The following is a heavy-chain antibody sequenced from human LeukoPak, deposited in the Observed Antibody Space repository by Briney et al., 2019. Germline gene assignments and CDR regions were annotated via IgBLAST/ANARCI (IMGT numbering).Heavy chain of an antibody. CDR1: GGSISSNSYY. CDR2: IYYSGST. J-gene: IGHJ4*02. Sequence: SETLSLTCTVSGGSISSNSYYWGWIRQSPGKGLEWIGSIYYSGSTYYNPSVKSRVTISVDTSKNPSSLKLSSVNAADTALYYCARGYYDVLTGHPKNFDYWDQGTLVTVSS. CDR3: ARGYYDVLTGHPKNFDY. D-gene: IGHD3-9*01. V-gene: IGHV4-39*02.